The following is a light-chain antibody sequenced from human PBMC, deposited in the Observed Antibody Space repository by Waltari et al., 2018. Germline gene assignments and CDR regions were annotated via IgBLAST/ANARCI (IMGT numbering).Light chain of an antibody. CDR1: ALSTIS. CDR2: EDI. CDR3: YSTDFSGHDRV. Sequence: SSELTQPPSVSGSSGQTARITCSGDALSTISAYWYQQKSGQAPVLVIYEDIKRPTGIPERFSGSSSGTTATLTISGAHVDDEADYYCYSTDFSGHDRVFGGGTKLTIL. J-gene: IGLJ3*02. V-gene: IGLV3-10*01.